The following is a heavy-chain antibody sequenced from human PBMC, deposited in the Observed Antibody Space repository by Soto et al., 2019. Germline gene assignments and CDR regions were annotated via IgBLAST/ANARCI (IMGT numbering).Heavy chain of an antibody. CDR3: AKGALGFAP. CDR1: GFTFSSYG. J-gene: IGHJ5*02. D-gene: IGHD3-3*02. CDR2: ISYDGSNK. Sequence: QVQLVESGGGVVQPGRSLRLSCSASGFTFSSYGMHWVRQAPGKGLEWVAVISYDGSNKYYADSVKGRFTISRENSKNTLYLQMNSLRAEDTAVYYCAKGALGFAPWGQGTLVTVSS. V-gene: IGHV3-30*18.